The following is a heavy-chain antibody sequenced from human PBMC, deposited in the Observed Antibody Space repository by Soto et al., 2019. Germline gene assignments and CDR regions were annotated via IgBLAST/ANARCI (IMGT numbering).Heavy chain of an antibody. CDR1: GGSIGSHY. CDR3: ARQWGGDY. J-gene: IGHJ4*02. CDR2: ASYSGSP. D-gene: IGHD3-16*01. V-gene: IGHV4-59*08. Sequence: QVQLQESGPGLVKPSETLSLTCTVSGGSIGSHYWSWIRQPPGEGLEWIGRASYSGSPNYNPSLKNRVTISIDTSKNQFSLKLTSVTAADTAVYYCARQWGGDYWGQGTLVTVSS.